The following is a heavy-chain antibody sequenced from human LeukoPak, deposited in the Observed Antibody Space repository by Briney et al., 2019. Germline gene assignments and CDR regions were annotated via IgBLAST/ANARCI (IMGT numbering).Heavy chain of an antibody. CDR3: VGSANLAD. D-gene: IGHD4/OR15-4a*01. CDR2: INGRGSTI. V-gene: IGHV3-48*03. Sequence: GGSLRLSCAASGVTFRNYEMNLVRQAPGKGLEWISYINGRGSTINYADSVKGRFTISRDNAKNSLYLQMYSLRVEDTAVYYCVGSANLADWSQGTLVTVSS. J-gene: IGHJ4*02. CDR1: GVTFRNYE.